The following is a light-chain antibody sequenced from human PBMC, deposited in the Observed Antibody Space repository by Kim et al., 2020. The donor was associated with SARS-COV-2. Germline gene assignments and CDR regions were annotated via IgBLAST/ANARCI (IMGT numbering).Light chain of an antibody. Sequence: DIQMTQSPSTLSASVGDRVTITCRASQRISSWLAWYQQKPGKAPKLLIYDASSLESGVPSRFSGSGSGTEYTLTISSLQPDDFATYCCQQYNSYSWTFGQGTKVEI. CDR1: QRISSW. CDR2: DAS. CDR3: QQYNSYSWT. V-gene: IGKV1-5*01. J-gene: IGKJ1*01.